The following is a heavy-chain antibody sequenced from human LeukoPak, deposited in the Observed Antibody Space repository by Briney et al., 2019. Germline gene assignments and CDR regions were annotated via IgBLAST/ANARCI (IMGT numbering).Heavy chain of an antibody. CDR2: ISAYNGNT. D-gene: IGHD3-10*01. V-gene: IGHV1-18*01. Sequence: GASAKVSCKASGYTFTSYGISWVRQAPGQGLEWMGWISAYNGNTNYAQKLQGRVTMTTDTSTSTAYMELRSLRYDDTAVYYCARXTMXQGVITPPFDYWGQGTLVTVSS. CDR3: ARXTMXQGVITPPFDY. J-gene: IGHJ4*02. CDR1: GYTFTSYG.